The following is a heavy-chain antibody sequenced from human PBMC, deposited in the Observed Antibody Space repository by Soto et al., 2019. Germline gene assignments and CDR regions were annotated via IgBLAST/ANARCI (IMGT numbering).Heavy chain of an antibody. CDR1: GGSFSGYY. J-gene: IGHJ5*02. Sequence: PSETLSLTCAVYGGSFSGYYWSWIRQPPGKGLEWIGEINHSGSTNYNPSLKSRVTISVDTSKNQFSLKLSSVTAADTAVYYCARVSSITMVRGVLHWFDPWGPGPLVTVSS. CDR3: ARVSSITMVRGVLHWFDP. CDR2: INHSGST. D-gene: IGHD3-10*01. V-gene: IGHV4-34*01.